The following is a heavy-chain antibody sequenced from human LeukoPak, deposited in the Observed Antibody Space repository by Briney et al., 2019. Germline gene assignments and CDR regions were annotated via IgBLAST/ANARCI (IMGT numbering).Heavy chain of an antibody. J-gene: IGHJ5*02. V-gene: IGHV4-38-2*02. CDR2: IYHSGST. D-gene: IGHD2-2*02. CDR3: ARAPCSSTSCYSRFDP. CDR1: GYSISSGYY. Sequence: SETLSLTCTVSGYSISSGYYWGWIRQPPGKGLEWIGSIYHSGSTYYNPSLKSRVTISVDRSKNQFSLKLSSVTAADTAVYYCARAPCSSTSCYSRFDPWGQGTLVTVSS.